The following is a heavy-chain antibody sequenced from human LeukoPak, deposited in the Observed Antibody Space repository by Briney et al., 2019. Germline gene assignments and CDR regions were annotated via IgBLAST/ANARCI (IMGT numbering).Heavy chain of an antibody. J-gene: IGHJ3*02. D-gene: IGHD2-15*01. Sequence: GGSRRLSCEASGFTVSNKYMSWVRQAPGRGLEWVSVIYSGGSTYYADSVKGRFSISRDKSKNTLYLQMNSLRAEDAALYYCAREMYCSGGSCYGDAFDIWGQGTMVTVSS. V-gene: IGHV3-66*01. CDR1: GFTVSNKY. CDR2: IYSGGST. CDR3: AREMYCSGGSCYGDAFDI.